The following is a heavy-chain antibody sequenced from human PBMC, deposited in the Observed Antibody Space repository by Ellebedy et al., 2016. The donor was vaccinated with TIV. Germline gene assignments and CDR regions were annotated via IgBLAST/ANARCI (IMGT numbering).Heavy chain of an antibody. CDR1: GGSISSSNW. CDR3: AREGRDTAMGLDY. J-gene: IGHJ4*02. D-gene: IGHD5-18*01. V-gene: IGHV4-4*02. Sequence: MPSETLSFTCAVSGGSISSSNWWSWVRQPPGKGMEWIGEIYHSGSTNYNPSLKSRVTISVDTSKNQFSLKLSSVTAADTAVYFCAREGRDTAMGLDYWGQGTLVTVSS. CDR2: IYHSGST.